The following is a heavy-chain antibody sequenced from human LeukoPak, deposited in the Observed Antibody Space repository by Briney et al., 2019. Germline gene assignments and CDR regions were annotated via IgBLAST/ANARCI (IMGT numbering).Heavy chain of an antibody. CDR1: GFTFSSYW. D-gene: IGHD6-19*01. Sequence: GGSLRLSCAASGFTFSSYWMSWVRQAPGKGLEWVANIKQDGSEKYYVDSVKGRFTISRDNAKNSLYLQMNSLGVEDTAVYYCARILRRIYSSGIFDYWGQGTLVTVSS. CDR3: ARILRRIYSSGIFDY. CDR2: IKQDGSEK. J-gene: IGHJ4*02. V-gene: IGHV3-7*01.